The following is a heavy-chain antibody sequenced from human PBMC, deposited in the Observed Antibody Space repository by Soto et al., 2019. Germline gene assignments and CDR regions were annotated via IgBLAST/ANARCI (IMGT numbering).Heavy chain of an antibody. V-gene: IGHV3-15*07. J-gene: IGHJ4*01. CDR1: GFTFSNAW. CDR3: TTDYSITIVIIRVAY. CDR2: IKSKTDGGTT. D-gene: IGHD3-16*02. Sequence: EVQLVESGGGLVKPGGSLRLSCAASGFTFSNAWINWVRQAPGKGLEWVGRIKSKTDGGTTDFAAPVKGRFAISRDDSTNMVYLQMNSLKTEDTAVYYCTTDYSITIVIIRVAYWGHGTLVTVSS.